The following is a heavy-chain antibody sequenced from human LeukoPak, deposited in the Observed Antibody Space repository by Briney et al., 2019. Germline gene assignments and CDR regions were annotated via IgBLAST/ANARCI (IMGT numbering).Heavy chain of an antibody. CDR3: ARGVVVVVAAPREADY. Sequence: GSSVTVSCKASGYTFTGYYMHWVRQAPGQGLEWMGWINPNSGGTNYAQKFQGRVTMTRDTSISTAYIELTRLRSDDTAVYYCARGVVVVVAAPREADYWGPGNLGTVSS. J-gene: IGHJ4*02. CDR1: GYTFTGYY. V-gene: IGHV1-2*02. D-gene: IGHD2-15*01. CDR2: INPNSGGT.